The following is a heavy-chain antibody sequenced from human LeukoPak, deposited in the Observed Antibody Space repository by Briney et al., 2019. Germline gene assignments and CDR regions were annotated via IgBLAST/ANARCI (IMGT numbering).Heavy chain of an antibody. J-gene: IGHJ5*02. CDR2: VFYLGNT. Sequence: SQTLSLTCTVSGGSISSGGYYWSWIRQPPGKGLEWIGYVFYLGNTYYTPSLKSRVTISVDTSKNQFSLKLSSVTAADTAVYYCARKYPDHWFDPWGQGTLVTVSP. D-gene: IGHD6-6*01. CDR1: GGSISSGGYY. V-gene: IGHV4-30-4*08. CDR3: ARKYPDHWFDP.